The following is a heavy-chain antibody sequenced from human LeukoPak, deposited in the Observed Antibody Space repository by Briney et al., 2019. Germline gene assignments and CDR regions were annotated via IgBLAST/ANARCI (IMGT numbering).Heavy chain of an antibody. V-gene: IGHV4-39*01. CDR1: GGSISSRSYY. Sequence: SETLSLTCTVSGGSISSRSYYWGWIRQPPGKGLEWIGSIFYSGSTYYNPSLKSRVTISVDTSKNQLSLKLTSVTAADTAVYYCARGLLFSWFDPWGQGTLVTVSS. CDR3: ARGLLFSWFDP. CDR2: IFYSGST. D-gene: IGHD2-21*02. J-gene: IGHJ5*02.